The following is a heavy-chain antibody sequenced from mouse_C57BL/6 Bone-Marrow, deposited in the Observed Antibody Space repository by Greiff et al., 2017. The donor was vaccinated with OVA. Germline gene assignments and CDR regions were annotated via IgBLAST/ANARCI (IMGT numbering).Heavy chain of an antibody. CDR1: GYSITSGYY. V-gene: IGHV3-6*01. Sequence: EVQLQQSGPGLVKPSQSLSLTCSVTGYSITSGYYWNWIRQFPGNKLEWMGYISYDGSNNYNPSLKNRISITRDTSKNQFFLKLNSVTTEDTATYYCALITTVVSYWGQGTTLTVSS. CDR3: ALITTVVSY. D-gene: IGHD1-1*01. J-gene: IGHJ2*01. CDR2: ISYDGSN.